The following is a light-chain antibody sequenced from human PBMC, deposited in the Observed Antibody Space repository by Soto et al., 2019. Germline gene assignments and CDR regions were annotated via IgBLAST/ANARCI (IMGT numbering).Light chain of an antibody. CDR2: EVS. V-gene: IGLV2-8*01. J-gene: IGLJ2*01. Sequence: QSALTQPPSASGSPGQSVTISCTGTSSDVGGYDYVSWYRQHPGKAPKLMIYEVSKRPSGVPDRFSASKSGNTASLTVSGLRAEDEADYYCSSYAGSNNLLFGGGTKLTVL. CDR1: SSDVGGYDY. CDR3: SSYAGSNNLL.